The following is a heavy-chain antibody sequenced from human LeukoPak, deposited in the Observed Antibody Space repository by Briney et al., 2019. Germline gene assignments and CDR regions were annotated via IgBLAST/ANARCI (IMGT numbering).Heavy chain of an antibody. Sequence: PGGSLRLSSAASGFTFSSYAMTWVRQAPGKGLEWVSGVSESGGKTYYADSVKGRFTISRDNSKNTLYLQMNSLRAEDTAVYYCAKDGDGYSGYDWFDCWGQGTLVTVSS. CDR3: AKDGDGYSGYDWFDC. CDR2: VSESGGKT. D-gene: IGHD5-12*01. J-gene: IGHJ4*02. V-gene: IGHV3-23*01. CDR1: GFTFSSYA.